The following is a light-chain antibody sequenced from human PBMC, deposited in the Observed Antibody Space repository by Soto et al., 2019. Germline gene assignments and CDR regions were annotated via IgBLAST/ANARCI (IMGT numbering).Light chain of an antibody. CDR1: SSDVGAYPY. CDR3: CSYAGSYTLV. Sequence: QSALTQPRSVSGSPGQSVTISCTGTSSDVGAYPYVSWYQQHPSKAPKLMIYDVNERPSGVPDRFSGSKSGNTASLTISGLQAEDEADYYCCSYAGSYTLVFGGGTKVTVL. V-gene: IGLV2-11*01. J-gene: IGLJ3*02. CDR2: DVN.